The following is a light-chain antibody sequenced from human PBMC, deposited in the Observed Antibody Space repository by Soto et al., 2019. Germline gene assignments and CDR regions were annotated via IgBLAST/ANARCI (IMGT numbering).Light chain of an antibody. CDR2: FDD. Sequence: QSVLTQPPSVSEAPRQRVTISCSGTSSNIGSNAVKWYQQVPGKAPKLLIFFDDLLPSGVSDRFSASKSGTSASLAISGLQSDDEADYYCAAWDDSLNAMLFGGGTQLTVL. J-gene: IGLJ2*01. V-gene: IGLV1-36*01. CDR1: SSNIGSNA. CDR3: AAWDDSLNAML.